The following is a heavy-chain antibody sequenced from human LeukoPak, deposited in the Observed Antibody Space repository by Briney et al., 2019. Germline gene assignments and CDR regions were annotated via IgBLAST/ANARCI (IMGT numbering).Heavy chain of an antibody. J-gene: IGHJ4*02. Sequence: GGSLRLSCAASGFTFSTYWMSWVRQAPGKGLEWVSYISSSGSPIYYADSVKGRFTISRDNAKNSLYLQMNSLRAEDTAVYYCARGPSVGSGWSPDYWGQGTLITVSS. CDR3: ARGPSVGSGWSPDY. CDR1: GFTFSTYW. CDR2: ISSSGSPI. D-gene: IGHD6-19*01. V-gene: IGHV3-48*04.